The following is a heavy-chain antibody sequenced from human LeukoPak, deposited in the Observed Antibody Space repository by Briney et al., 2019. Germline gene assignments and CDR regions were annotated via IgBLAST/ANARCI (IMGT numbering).Heavy chain of an antibody. CDR3: AKALKYYGTGSYDY. Sequence: PGGSLRLSCAASGFTFSTYGMHWVRQAPGKGLEWVAVISYDGGNKYYVDSVKGRFTISRDNSNNTLDLQMNSLRAEDTAVYYCAKALKYYGTGSYDYWGQGTLVTVSA. V-gene: IGHV3-30*18. CDR2: ISYDGGNK. D-gene: IGHD3-10*01. J-gene: IGHJ4*02. CDR1: GFTFSTYG.